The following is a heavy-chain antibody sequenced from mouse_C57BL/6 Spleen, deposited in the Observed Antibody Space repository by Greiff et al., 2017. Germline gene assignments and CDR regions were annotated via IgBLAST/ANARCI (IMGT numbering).Heavy chain of an antibody. CDR2: IDPSDSYT. CDR1: GYTFTSYW. CDR3: ARSNFPDY. J-gene: IGHJ2*01. Sequence: QVQLQQPGAELVKPGASVKLSCKASGYTFTSYWMQWVKQRPGQGLEWIGEIDPSDSYTNYNQKFKGKATLTVDTSSSTAYMQLSSLTSEDSAVYYCARSNFPDYWGQGTTLTVSS. D-gene: IGHD4-1*01. V-gene: IGHV1-50*01.